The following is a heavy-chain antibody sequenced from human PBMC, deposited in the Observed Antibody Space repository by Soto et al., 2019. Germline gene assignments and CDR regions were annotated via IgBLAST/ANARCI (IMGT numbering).Heavy chain of an antibody. CDR2: INSDGSST. J-gene: IGHJ3*02. V-gene: IGHV3-74*01. CDR3: AREVSGREEWFRQGDDAFDI. Sequence: GGSLRLSCAASGFTFSSYWMHWVRQAPGKGLVWVSRINSDGSSTSYADSVKGRFTISRDNAKNTLYLQMNSLRAEDTAVYYCAREVSGREEWFRQGDDAFDIWGQGTMVTVSS. CDR1: GFTFSSYW. D-gene: IGHD3-10*01.